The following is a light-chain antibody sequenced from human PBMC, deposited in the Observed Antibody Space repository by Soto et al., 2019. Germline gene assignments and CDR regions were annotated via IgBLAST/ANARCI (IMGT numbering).Light chain of an antibody. Sequence: AIRMTQSPSSFSASTGDRVTITCRASQGISSYLAWYQQKPGKAPKLLIYAASTLQSGVPSRFSGSGSGTDFTLTISCLQSEDFATYYCQQYYSYPETFGQRTKVEIK. CDR2: AAS. J-gene: IGKJ1*01. V-gene: IGKV1-8*01. CDR1: QGISSY. CDR3: QQYYSYPET.